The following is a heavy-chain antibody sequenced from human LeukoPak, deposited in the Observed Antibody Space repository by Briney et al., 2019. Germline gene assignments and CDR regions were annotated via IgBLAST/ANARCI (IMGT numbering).Heavy chain of an antibody. CDR2: IYPGDSDT. V-gene: IGHV5-51*01. Sequence: GESLKISCKTSGYSFPIYWIGWVRQMPGKGLEWMAIIYPGDSDTKYNPSFQGQVTISADKSISTAYLQWSSLKASDTAMYYCARRRSGSYGDYWGQGTLLTVSS. D-gene: IGHD3-10*01. J-gene: IGHJ4*02. CDR1: GYSFPIYW. CDR3: ARRRSGSYGDY.